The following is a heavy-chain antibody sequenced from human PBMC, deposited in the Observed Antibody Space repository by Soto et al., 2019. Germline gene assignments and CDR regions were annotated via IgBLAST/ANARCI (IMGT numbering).Heavy chain of an antibody. CDR1: ASIFKGHG. V-gene: IGHV3-33*08. CDR2: IRYDGSDE. CDR3: ARDGVGATTFFGFLDY. D-gene: IGHD1-26*01. Sequence: QVQLVESGGGVVQPGGSLRLSCAASASIFKGHGMHWVRQAPGKGLEWVAIIRYDGSDEHYGDSVEGRFTNSRDNSKNMLHLQMNSLRAEDTAVYYCARDGVGATTFFGFLDYWGQGTLVTVSS. J-gene: IGHJ4*02.